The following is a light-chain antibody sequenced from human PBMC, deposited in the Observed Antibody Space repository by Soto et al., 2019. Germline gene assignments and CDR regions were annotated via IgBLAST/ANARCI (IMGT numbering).Light chain of an antibody. CDR2: LAT. CDR3: QQYNSYSRT. CDR1: RSLLQTNGNTY. Sequence: DIVMTQSPLSLPVTPGEPASISCRSSRSLLQTNGNTYLDWYLQKPGESPQLLISLATNRASGVPDRFSGSGSGTEFTLTISSLQPDDFATYYCQQYNSYSRTFGQGTKVDI. V-gene: IGKV2-28*01. J-gene: IGKJ1*01.